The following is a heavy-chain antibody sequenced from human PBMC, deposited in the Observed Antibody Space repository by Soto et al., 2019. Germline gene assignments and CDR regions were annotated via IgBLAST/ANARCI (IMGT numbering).Heavy chain of an antibody. CDR3: ARGGIVVVPAATFDNWFDL. CDR2: IYHSGST. J-gene: IGHJ5*02. CDR1: GGSISSGGYS. Sequence: SETLSLACAVSGGSISSGGYSWSWIRQPPGKGLEWIGYIYHSGSTYYNPSLKSRVTISVDRSKNQFSLKLSSVTAADTAVYYCARGGIVVVPAATFDNWFDLWAQGTLVTVSS. D-gene: IGHD2-2*01. V-gene: IGHV4-30-2*01.